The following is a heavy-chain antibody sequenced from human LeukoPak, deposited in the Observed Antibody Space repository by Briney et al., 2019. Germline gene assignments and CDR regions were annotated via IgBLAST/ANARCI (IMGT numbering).Heavy chain of an antibody. V-gene: IGHV4-61*02. D-gene: IGHD6-19*01. CDR3: ARVVPFRTVAAANHYYYYYMDV. CDR1: GGSISSGSYY. Sequence: PSETLSLTCTVSGGSISSGSYYWSWIRQPAGKGLEWIGRIYTSGSTNYNPSLKSRVTISVDTSKNQFSLKLSSVTAADTAVYYCARVVPFRTVAAANHYYYYYMDVWGKGTTVTVSS. CDR2: IYTSGST. J-gene: IGHJ6*03.